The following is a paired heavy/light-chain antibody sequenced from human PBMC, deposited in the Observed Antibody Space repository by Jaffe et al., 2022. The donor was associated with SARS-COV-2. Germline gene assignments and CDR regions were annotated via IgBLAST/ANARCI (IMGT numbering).Heavy chain of an antibody. V-gene: IGHV3-74*01. Sequence: EVQLVESGGGLVQPGGSLRLSCAASGFTLSTYWMHWVRQAPGKGLVWVSRVNSEASSTYYADSVKGRFTISRDNVKNTLFLQMNSLRAEDTAVYYCARQQHFGMDVWGQGTTVTVSS. CDR2: VNSEASST. D-gene: IGHD2-2*01. J-gene: IGHJ6*02. CDR1: GFTLSTYW. CDR3: ARQQHFGMDV.
Light chain of an antibody. J-gene: IGLJ3*02. CDR2: EVT. Sequence: QSALTQPPSVSGSPGQSVTISCTGTGNDVGPHNRVSWYQQPPGTAPKLMIYEVTNRPSGVPDRFSGSKSGNTASLTISGLQAEDEADYYCSSYTSSSTWVFGGGTKLTVL. CDR1: GNDVGPHNR. CDR3: SSYTSSSTWV. V-gene: IGLV2-18*02.